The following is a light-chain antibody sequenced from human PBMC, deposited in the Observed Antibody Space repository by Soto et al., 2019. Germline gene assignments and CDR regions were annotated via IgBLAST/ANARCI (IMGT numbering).Light chain of an antibody. CDR2: GAS. CDR3: QQYGSSPLT. Sequence: EIVLTQSPGTLSLSPGERATLSCRASQSVSSSYLAWYQQKSGQAPRLLIYGASSRATSIPDRFSGSGSGTDFTLTISRLEPEDFAVYYCQQYGSSPLTFGQGTKVEIK. J-gene: IGKJ1*01. CDR1: QSVSSSY. V-gene: IGKV3-20*01.